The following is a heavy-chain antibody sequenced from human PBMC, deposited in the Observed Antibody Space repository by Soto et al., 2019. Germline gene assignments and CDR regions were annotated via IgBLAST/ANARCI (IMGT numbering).Heavy chain of an antibody. D-gene: IGHD3-3*01. CDR1: GYTFTSYG. V-gene: IGHV1-18*04. J-gene: IGHJ6*02. CDR2: ISAYNGNT. Sequence: QVQLVQSGAEVKKPGASVKVSCKASGYTFTSYGISWVRQAPGQGLEWMGWISAYNGNTNYAQKFQGRVTITADESTRQPYMEMSSLRSEDTAVYYCARSNTYYDFWSGYYKAHYYYYYYGMDVWGQGPTVTVSS. CDR3: ARSNTYYDFWSGYYKAHYYYYYYGMDV.